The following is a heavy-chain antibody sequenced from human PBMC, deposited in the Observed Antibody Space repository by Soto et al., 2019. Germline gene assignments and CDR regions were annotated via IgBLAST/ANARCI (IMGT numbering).Heavy chain of an antibody. J-gene: IGHJ6*02. CDR2: IYHSGST. Sequence: SETLSLTCTVSGGSIGGDSWSWIRQSPGKGLDFIGYIYHSGSTNYNPSLKSRVTISMDTSKNQFSLRLSSVTAADTAVYYCARAGIVQVSYAMDVWGQGTTVTSP. CDR1: GGSIGGDS. CDR3: ARAGIVQVSYAMDV. D-gene: IGHD2-8*01. V-gene: IGHV4-59*01.